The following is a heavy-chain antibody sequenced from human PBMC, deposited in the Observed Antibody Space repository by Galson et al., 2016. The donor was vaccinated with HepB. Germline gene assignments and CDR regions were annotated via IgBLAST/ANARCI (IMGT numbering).Heavy chain of an antibody. D-gene: IGHD3-16*02. CDR2: MAGVGGNT. CDR3: ARDVGGIMFDY. V-gene: IGHV3-23*01. J-gene: IGHJ4*02. Sequence: SLRLSCAASGFTFSDYGMAWVRQAPGRGLEWVATMAGVGGNTHYPDSVKGRFTISRDNSKNTLSLQMNSLRAKDTALYYCARDVGGIMFDYWGQGTLVTVSS. CDR1: GFTFSDYG.